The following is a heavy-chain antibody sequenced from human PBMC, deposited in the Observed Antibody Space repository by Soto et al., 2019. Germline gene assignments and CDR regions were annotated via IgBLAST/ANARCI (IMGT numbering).Heavy chain of an antibody. CDR3: AKGFWSGSMDAFDI. Sequence: EVQLVESGGGLVQPGRSLRLSCAASGFTFDDYAMHWVRQAPGKGLEWVSGISWNSGSIGYADSVKGRFTISRDNAKNSLYLQMNSLRAEDTALYYCAKGFWSGSMDAFDIWGQGTMVTVSS. CDR2: ISWNSGSI. CDR1: GFTFDDYA. V-gene: IGHV3-9*01. J-gene: IGHJ3*02. D-gene: IGHD3-3*01.